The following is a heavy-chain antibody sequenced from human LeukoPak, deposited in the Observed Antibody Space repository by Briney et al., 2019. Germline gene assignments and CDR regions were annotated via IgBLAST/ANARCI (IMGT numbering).Heavy chain of an antibody. V-gene: IGHV3-11*04. J-gene: IGHJ4*02. CDR1: GFTVSSNY. Sequence: GGSLRLSCAASGFTVSSNYMSWVRQAPGKGLEWVSYISSSGSTIYYADSVKGRFTISRDNAKNSLYLQMNSLRAEDTAVYYCAREVLLWFGDLDYWGQGTLVTVSS. D-gene: IGHD3-10*01. CDR2: ISSSGSTI. CDR3: AREVLLWFGDLDY.